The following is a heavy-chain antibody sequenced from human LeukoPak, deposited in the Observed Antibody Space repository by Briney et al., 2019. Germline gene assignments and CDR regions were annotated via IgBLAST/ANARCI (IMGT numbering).Heavy chain of an antibody. CDR3: ASPYSSRWYELCY. Sequence: GGSLRLSCAASGFTFSTYSMNWVRQAPGKGLEWVSSISSSSSYIYYADSVKGRFTISRDNAKNSLYLQMNSLRAEDTAVYYCASPYSSRWYELCYWGQGTLVTVSS. CDR2: ISSSSSYI. CDR1: GFTFSTYS. J-gene: IGHJ4*02. V-gene: IGHV3-21*01. D-gene: IGHD6-13*01.